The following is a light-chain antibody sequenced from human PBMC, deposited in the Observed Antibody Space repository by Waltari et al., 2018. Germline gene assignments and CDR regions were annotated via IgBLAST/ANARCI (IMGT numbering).Light chain of an antibody. CDR2: GAS. Sequence: IVLTQSPGTLSLSPGEGATLSCRASQSVTSSYLAWYQQNPGQAPRLLIYGASSRATGIPDRFSGSGSGTDFTLTISRLEPEDFAVYYCQQYGSSPRTFGQGTKLEIK. CDR3: QQYGSSPRT. CDR1: QSVTSSY. V-gene: IGKV3-20*01. J-gene: IGKJ2*01.